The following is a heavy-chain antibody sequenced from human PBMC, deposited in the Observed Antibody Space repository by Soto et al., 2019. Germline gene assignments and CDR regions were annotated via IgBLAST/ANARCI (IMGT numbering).Heavy chain of an antibody. D-gene: IGHD6-19*01. Sequence: GGSLRLSCVASGFTFSVYSMNWVRQAPGKGLEWFSYITSDTKTIKYADSVKGRFTISRDNAKNSVYLQMNSLRDEDTAVYYCARSVAGHFDFWGQGIVVTVAS. V-gene: IGHV3-48*02. J-gene: IGHJ4*02. CDR1: GFTFSVYS. CDR3: ARSVAGHFDF. CDR2: ITSDTKTI.